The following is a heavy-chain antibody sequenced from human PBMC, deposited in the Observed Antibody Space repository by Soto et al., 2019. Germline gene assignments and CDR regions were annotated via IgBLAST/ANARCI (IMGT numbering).Heavy chain of an antibody. D-gene: IGHD4-17*01. Sequence: QVQLVQSGAEVKKPGASVKVSCKASGYTFTSYGISWVRQAPGQGLEWMGWISADNGNTNYAQTLQGRVTMTTDTSTSTAYMEWRSLRSDDTAVYYCGRDEWVTTLLGYWGQGTLVTVSS. CDR3: GRDEWVTTLLGY. CDR2: ISADNGNT. J-gene: IGHJ4*02. V-gene: IGHV1-18*04. CDR1: GYTFTSYG.